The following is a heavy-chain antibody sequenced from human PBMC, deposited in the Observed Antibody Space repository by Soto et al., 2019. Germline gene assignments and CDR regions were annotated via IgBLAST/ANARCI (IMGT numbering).Heavy chain of an antibody. J-gene: IGHJ6*02. CDR2: IYPGDSDT. Sequence: PXESQKVTCKCSGYSFTSHGIGLVLQMPGKGLEWMGIIYPGDSDTRYSPSFQGQVTISADKSISTAYLQWSSLKASDTAMYYCARRQRWYYGMDVWGQRTTVIVSS. D-gene: IGHD6-25*01. V-gene: IGHV5-51*01. CDR1: GYSFTSHG. CDR3: ARRQRWYYGMDV.